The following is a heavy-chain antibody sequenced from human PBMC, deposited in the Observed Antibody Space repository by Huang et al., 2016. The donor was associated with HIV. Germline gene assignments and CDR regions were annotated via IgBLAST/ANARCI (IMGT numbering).Heavy chain of an antibody. D-gene: IGHD6-19*01. CDR1: GGSLHGYY. V-gene: IGHV4-34*01. CDR2: VNHGGIT. CDR3: ATSRSGSGWFLDI. J-gene: IGHJ2*01. Sequence: QVQLYQWGAGPLRPSETLSLTCGVSGGSLHGYYWNWRRQSPGRGLEGMGEVNHGGITKYNPSLNGRVTISVDTSKIQFSLNLTSVTATDTADYYCATSRSGSGWFLDIWGRGTLVSVS.